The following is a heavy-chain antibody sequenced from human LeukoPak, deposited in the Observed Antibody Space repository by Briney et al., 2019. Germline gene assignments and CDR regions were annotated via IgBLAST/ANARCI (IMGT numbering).Heavy chain of an antibody. CDR1: GFTFSSYA. CDR2: LSGSGDNT. Sequence: PGGSLRLSCAASGFTFSSYAMSWVRQAPGKGLEWVSCLSGSGDNTYYADSVKGRFTISRDNSKNTLYLQMNSLRAGDTAVYYCAKGGAGSCYSVSDYAGQGTQVTVSS. D-gene: IGHD2-15*01. V-gene: IGHV3-23*01. CDR3: AKGGAGSCYSVSDY. J-gene: IGHJ4*02.